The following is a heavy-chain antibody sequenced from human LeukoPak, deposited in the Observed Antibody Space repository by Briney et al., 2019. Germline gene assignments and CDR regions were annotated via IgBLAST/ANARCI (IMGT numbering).Heavy chain of an antibody. D-gene: IGHD5-18*01. Sequence: SETLSLTCTVSGGSISSHYWSWIRQPPGKGLEWIGYIYYSGSTNYNPSLKSRVTISVDTSKNQFSLKLSSVTAADTAVYYCARDSRGYSYGTNYYYYYYMDVWGKGTTVTVSS. CDR3: ARDSRGYSYGTNYYYYYYMDV. CDR1: GGSISSHY. J-gene: IGHJ6*03. CDR2: IYYSGST. V-gene: IGHV4-59*11.